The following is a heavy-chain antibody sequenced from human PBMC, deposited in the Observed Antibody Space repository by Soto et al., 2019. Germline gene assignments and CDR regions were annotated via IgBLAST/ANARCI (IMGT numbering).Heavy chain of an antibody. Sequence: SVKVSCKASGFTFSSAAVQWVRQARGQRPEWIGWIVVGSGNTNYAQKFQERVTLTREKSTNTAYMELNSLTSEDTAVYYCAADSRWQPYYWGQGTQVTVSS. CDR2: IVVGSGNT. CDR1: GFTFSSAA. V-gene: IGHV1-58*01. CDR3: AADSRWQPYY. J-gene: IGHJ4*02. D-gene: IGHD2-15*01.